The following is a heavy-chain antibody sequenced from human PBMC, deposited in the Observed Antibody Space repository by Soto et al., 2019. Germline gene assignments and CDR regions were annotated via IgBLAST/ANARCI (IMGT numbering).Heavy chain of an antibody. J-gene: IGHJ4*02. CDR3: ARDSEIWGSYRAFDY. CDR2: IYHSGST. D-gene: IGHD3-16*02. CDR1: GGSISSSNW. V-gene: IGHV4-4*02. Sequence: SETLSLTCAVSGGSISSSNWWSWVRQPPGKGLEWIGEIYHSGSTNYNPSLKSRVTISVDKSKNQFSLKLSSVTAADAAVYYCARDSEIWGSYRAFDYWGQGTLVTVSS.